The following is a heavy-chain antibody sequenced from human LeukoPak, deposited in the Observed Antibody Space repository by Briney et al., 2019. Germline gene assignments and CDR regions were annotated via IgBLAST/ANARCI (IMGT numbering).Heavy chain of an antibody. V-gene: IGHV3-48*03. CDR1: GFTFSSYE. CDR3: ARDLHYYVAMDV. J-gene: IGHJ6*02. D-gene: IGHD3-10*02. Sequence: GGSLRLSCAASGFTFSSYEMNWVRQAPGKGLEWVSYISSSGSTIYYADSVKGRFTISRDNAKNSLYLQMNSLRAEDTAVYYCARDLHYYVAMDVWGQGTTVTVSS. CDR2: ISSSGSTI.